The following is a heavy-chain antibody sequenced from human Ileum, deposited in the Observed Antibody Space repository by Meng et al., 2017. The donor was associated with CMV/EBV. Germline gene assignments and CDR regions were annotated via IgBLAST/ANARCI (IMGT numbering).Heavy chain of an antibody. V-gene: IGHV3-7*01. J-gene: IGHJ5*02. D-gene: IGHD3-3*01. CDR3: ARLRGYLEWLAPFDP. CDR1: GFTFSSYW. CDR2: IKQDGGEK. Sequence: GGSLRLSCAASGFTFSSYWVSWVRQAPGKGLEWVANIKQDGGEKFYVDSVKGRFTISRDNAKDSLYLEMDSLRVEDTAVYYCARLRGYLEWLAPFDPWGQGTLVTVSS.